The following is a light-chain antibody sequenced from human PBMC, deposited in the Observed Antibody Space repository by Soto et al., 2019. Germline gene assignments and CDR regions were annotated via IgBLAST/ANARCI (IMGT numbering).Light chain of an antibody. Sequence: DIQMTQSSSSLSASVGDRVAITCQASQDISSFLNWYQHKPGRAPKLLIYDASSLVTGVPSRFSGSGSGTDFNLTISSLQPEDIATYSCQQYDDVPYSFGQGTKLDIK. CDR1: QDISSF. J-gene: IGKJ2*01. CDR3: QQYDDVPYS. V-gene: IGKV1-33*01. CDR2: DAS.